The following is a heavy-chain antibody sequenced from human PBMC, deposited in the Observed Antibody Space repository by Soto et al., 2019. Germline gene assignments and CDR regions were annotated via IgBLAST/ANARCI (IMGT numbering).Heavy chain of an antibody. CDR3: VKDSGYSSGWGRYYYGMDV. D-gene: IGHD6-19*01. Sequence: PGGSLRLSCSASGFTFSSYAMHWVRQAPGKGLEYVSAISSNGGNTYYADSVKGRFTISRDNSKNTLYLQMSSLRAEDTAVYYCVKDSGYSSGWGRYYYGMDVWGQGTTVTVSS. J-gene: IGHJ6*02. CDR2: ISSNGGNT. CDR1: GFTFSSYA. V-gene: IGHV3-64D*06.